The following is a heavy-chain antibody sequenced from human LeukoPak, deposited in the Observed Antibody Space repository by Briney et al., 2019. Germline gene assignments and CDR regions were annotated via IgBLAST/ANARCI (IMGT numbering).Heavy chain of an antibody. V-gene: IGHV1-2*02. Sequence: ASVKVSCKASGYTLTGYYMHWVRQAPGQGLEWMGWINPNSGGTNYAQKFQGRVTMTRDTSISTAYMELSRLRSDDTAVYYCASSLYYGSGSYYPALGLWGQGTLVTVSS. CDR2: INPNSGGT. CDR3: ASSLYYGSGSYYPALGL. D-gene: IGHD3-10*01. J-gene: IGHJ4*02. CDR1: GYTLTGYY.